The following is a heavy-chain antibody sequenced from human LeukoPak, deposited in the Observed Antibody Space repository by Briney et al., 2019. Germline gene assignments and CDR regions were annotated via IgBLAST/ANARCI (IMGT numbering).Heavy chain of an antibody. J-gene: IGHJ5*02. V-gene: IGHV3-74*01. CDR2: IYVDGRTT. CDR3: IRDFRSADL. CDR1: GFTFSNYW. Sequence: GGSLRLSCVASGFTFSNYWMHWVRQPLGKGLVWVSRIYVDGRTTNYADSVKGRFTISRDNAKNTVYLEMNSLSVEDTATYYCIRDFRSADLWGQGTLVTVTS.